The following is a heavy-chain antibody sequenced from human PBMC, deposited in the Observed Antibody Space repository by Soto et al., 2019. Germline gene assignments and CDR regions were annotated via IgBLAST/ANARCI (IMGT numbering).Heavy chain of an antibody. J-gene: IGHJ6*02. V-gene: IGHV1-8*01. Sequence: ASVKVSCKASGYTFTSYDINWVRQATGQGLEWMGWMNPNSGNTGYAQKFQGRVTMTRNTSISTAYMELSSLRSEDTAVYYCASGDYDFWSGPNYYYYGMDVWGQGTTVTVS. CDR1: GYTFTSYD. CDR3: ASGDYDFWSGPNYYYYGMDV. D-gene: IGHD3-3*01. CDR2: MNPNSGNT.